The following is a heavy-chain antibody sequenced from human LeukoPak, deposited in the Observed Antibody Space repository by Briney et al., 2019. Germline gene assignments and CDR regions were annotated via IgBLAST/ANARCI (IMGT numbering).Heavy chain of an antibody. J-gene: IGHJ4*02. V-gene: IGHV4-34*01. CDR3: ARGPEAVAGTSVDY. CDR2: INHSGST. D-gene: IGHD6-19*01. Sequence: PSETLSLTCAVYGGSFSGYYWSWIRQPPGKGLEWIGEINHSGSTNYNPSLKSRVTISVDTSKNQFSLKLSSVTAADTAVYYCARGPEAVAGTSVDYWGQGTLVTVSP. CDR1: GGSFSGYY.